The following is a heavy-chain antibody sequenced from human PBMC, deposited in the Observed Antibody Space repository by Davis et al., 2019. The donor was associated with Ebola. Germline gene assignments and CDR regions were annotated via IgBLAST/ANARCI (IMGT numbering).Heavy chain of an antibody. CDR2: ILWNSDRI. CDR1: GFTSEDKA. J-gene: IGHJ6*02. Sequence: PGGSLRLSCAASGFTSEDKAMHWVRQPPGEGLEWVGGILWNSDRIDYAVSVKGRFTISRDNAQNYLYLQMNSLRPEDTALYYCAKDITNGGLDVWGQGTTVTVS. V-gene: IGHV3-9*02. D-gene: IGHD2-8*01. CDR3: AKDITNGGLDV.